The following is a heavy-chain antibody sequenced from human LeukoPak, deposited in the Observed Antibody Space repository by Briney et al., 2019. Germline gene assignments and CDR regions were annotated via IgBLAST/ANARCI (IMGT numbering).Heavy chain of an antibody. V-gene: IGHV3-53*01. CDR1: GFTVSSNY. J-gene: IGHJ6*03. D-gene: IGHD2-2*01. CDR3: ARVVVVPAASLLYYYYYYYMDV. CDR2: IYSGGST. Sequence: PGGSPRLSCAASGFTVSSNYMSWVRQAPGKGLEWVSVIYSGGSTYYADSVKGRFTISRDNSKNTLYLQMNSLRAEDTAVYYCARVVVVPAASLLYYYYYYYMDVWGKGTTVTVSS.